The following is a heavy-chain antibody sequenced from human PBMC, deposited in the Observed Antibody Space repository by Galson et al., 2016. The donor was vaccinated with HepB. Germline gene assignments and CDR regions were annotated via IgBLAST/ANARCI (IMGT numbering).Heavy chain of an antibody. CDR2: IFYSGAT. V-gene: IGHV4-59*01. D-gene: IGHD3-22*01. J-gene: IGHJ5*02. Sequence: ETLSLTCTVSGGSITNYYWSWIRQSPGKGLEWIGYIFYSGATKYNPSLESRITISVDTSKNQFSLKLSSVTAANTAAYYCARRGASSRWLFPWGQGTLVTVSS. CDR1: GGSITNYY. CDR3: ARRGASSRWLFP.